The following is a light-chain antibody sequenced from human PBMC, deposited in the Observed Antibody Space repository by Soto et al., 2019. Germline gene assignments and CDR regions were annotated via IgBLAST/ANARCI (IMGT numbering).Light chain of an antibody. Sequence: EILMTQSPATLSVSPGERATLSCRASQSLSRNLAWYQQKPGQAPRLLIYGASTRASGVPARFSGSGSGTEIPLTISSLQSEPVALYYCQHSHDWPPSFTFGPGTKVDL. J-gene: IGKJ3*01. CDR2: GAS. V-gene: IGKV3-15*01. CDR1: QSLSRN. CDR3: QHSHDWPPSFT.